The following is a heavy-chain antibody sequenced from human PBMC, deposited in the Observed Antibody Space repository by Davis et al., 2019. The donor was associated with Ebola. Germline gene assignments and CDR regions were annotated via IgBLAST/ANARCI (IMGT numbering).Heavy chain of an antibody. V-gene: IGHV3-23*01. D-gene: IGHD3-3*01. CDR2: ISGSGGST. J-gene: IGHJ4*02. Sequence: GESLKISCAASGFTFSSYAMSWVRQAPGKGLEWVSAISGSGGSTYYADSVKGRFTISRDNSKNTLYLQMNSLRAEDTAVYYCAKLSRPFDFWSGETFFDYWGQGTLVTVSS. CDR1: GFTFSSYA. CDR3: AKLSRPFDFWSGETFFDY.